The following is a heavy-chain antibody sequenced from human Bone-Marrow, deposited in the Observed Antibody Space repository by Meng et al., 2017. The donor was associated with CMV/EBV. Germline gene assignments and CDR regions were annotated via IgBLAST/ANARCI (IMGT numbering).Heavy chain of an antibody. D-gene: IGHD4-11*01. CDR1: GFTFSSYG. CDR2: ISGPGGSI. Sequence: GESLKISCAASGFTFSSYGMHWVRQAPGKGLEWVSSISGPGGSIWYAEPMRGRFTVSRDNAKTSQYLQMNSLRAEDTGVYYCARGSNVYYGMDVWGQGTTVTVSS. V-gene: IGHV3-21*01. CDR3: ARGSNVYYGMDV. J-gene: IGHJ6*02.